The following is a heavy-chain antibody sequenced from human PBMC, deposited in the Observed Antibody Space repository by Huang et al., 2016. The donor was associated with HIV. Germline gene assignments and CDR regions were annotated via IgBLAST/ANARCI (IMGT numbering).Heavy chain of an antibody. V-gene: IGHV5-51*01. J-gene: IGHJ4*02. CDR1: GYNFASYW. CDR3: ARQGLWLPPTDPFDY. CDR2: IYPGYSDT. Sequence: EVHLVQSGAEVKEPGESLKISCQASGYNFASYWIGWVRQMPGKGLEWMGVIYPGYSDTRYDPSFQGQVTISADQAINTAYLQWSSLKASDTAIYFCARQGLWLPPTDPFDYWGQGTPVTVSA. D-gene: IGHD3-10*01.